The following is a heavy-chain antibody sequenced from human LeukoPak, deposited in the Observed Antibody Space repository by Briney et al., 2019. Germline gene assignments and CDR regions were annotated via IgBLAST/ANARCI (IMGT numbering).Heavy chain of an antibody. Sequence: SETLSLTCTVSGGSISSYYWSWIRQPPGKGLEWIGYIYYSGSTYYNPSLKSRVTISVDTSKNQFSLKLSSVTAADTAVYYCASGGSNYDYGGKSWYYFDYWGQGTLVTVSS. CDR3: ASGGSNYDYGGKSWYYFDY. CDR1: GGSISSYY. V-gene: IGHV4-59*08. J-gene: IGHJ4*02. CDR2: IYYSGST. D-gene: IGHD4-23*01.